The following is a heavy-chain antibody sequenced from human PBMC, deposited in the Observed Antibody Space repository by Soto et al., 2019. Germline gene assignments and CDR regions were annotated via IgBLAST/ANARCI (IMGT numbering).Heavy chain of an antibody. J-gene: IGHJ6*02. CDR1: GGSISSGGYY. CDR2: IYYSGST. Sequence: SETLSLTCTVSGGSISSGGYYWSWIRQHPGKGLEWIGYIYYSGSTYYNPSLKSRVTISVDTSKNQFSLKLSSVTAADTAVYYCAIDSRSSSSYGYYGMDVWGQGTTVTVSS. V-gene: IGHV4-31*03. D-gene: IGHD6-6*01. CDR3: AIDSRSSSSYGYYGMDV.